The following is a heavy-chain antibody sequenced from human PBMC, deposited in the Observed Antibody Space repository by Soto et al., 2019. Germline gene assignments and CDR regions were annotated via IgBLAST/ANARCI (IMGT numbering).Heavy chain of an antibody. Sequence: EVQLVESGGGLVQPGGSLKLSCAASGFTFSGSAMHWVRQASGKGLEWVGRIRSKANSYATAYAASVKGRFTISRDDSKNTAYLQMNSLKTEDTAVYYCSYSSSWYRFYYYGMDVWGQGTTVTVSS. J-gene: IGHJ6*02. CDR1: GFTFSGSA. D-gene: IGHD6-13*01. CDR2: IRSKANSYAT. CDR3: SYSSSWYRFYYYGMDV. V-gene: IGHV3-73*02.